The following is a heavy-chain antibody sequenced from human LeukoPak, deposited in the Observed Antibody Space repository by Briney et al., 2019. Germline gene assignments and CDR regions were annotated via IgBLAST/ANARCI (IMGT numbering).Heavy chain of an antibody. J-gene: IGHJ4*02. V-gene: IGHV3-33*06. CDR3: AKEASSGWYYFDY. CDR2: IWYDGSNK. CDR1: GFTFTTYG. Sequence: GRSLRLSCAASGFTFTTYGMHWVRQAPGKGLEWVAVIWYDGSNKYYADSVKGRFTISRDNSKNTMYLQMNGLRAEDSAVYYCAKEASSGWYYFDYWGQGTLVTVSS. D-gene: IGHD6-19*01.